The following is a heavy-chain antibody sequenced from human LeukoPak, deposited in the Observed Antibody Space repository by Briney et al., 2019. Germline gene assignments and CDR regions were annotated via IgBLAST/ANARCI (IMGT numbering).Heavy chain of an antibody. CDR3: AKSGLNRFDY. V-gene: IGHV1-46*01. Sequence: ASVKVSCKASGYTFSSYYMHWVRQAPGQGLEWMGIINPSGGSTSYAQKFQGRVTMTRDMSTSTVYMELRSLRSEDTAVYYCAKSGLNRFDYWGQGTLVTVSS. J-gene: IGHJ4*02. D-gene: IGHD2-15*01. CDR2: INPSGGST. CDR1: GYTFSSYY.